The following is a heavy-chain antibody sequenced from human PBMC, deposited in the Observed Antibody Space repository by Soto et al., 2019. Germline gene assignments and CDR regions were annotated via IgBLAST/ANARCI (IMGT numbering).Heavy chain of an antibody. J-gene: IGHJ4*02. V-gene: IGHV3-23*01. CDR3: GKAVVTRVYDY. CDR1: GFTFSSSD. D-gene: IGHD4-4*01. CDR2: INDNSAVI. Sequence: PGGSLRLSCAASGFTFSSSDMSWVRQAPGKGLEWVSVINDNSAVIHYADSVKGRFSISRDNSKNTLYLQMNSLRAEDTAVYFCGKAVVTRVYDYWGQGTLVTVSS.